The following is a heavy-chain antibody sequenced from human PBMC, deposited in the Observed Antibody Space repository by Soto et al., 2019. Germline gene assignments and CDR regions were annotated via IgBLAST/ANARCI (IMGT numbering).Heavy chain of an antibody. J-gene: IGHJ6*02. CDR1: GYTFTSYD. CDR2: MNPNSGNT. Sequence: ASVKVSCKASGYTFTSYDINWVRQATGQGLEWMGWMNPNSGNTGYAQKFQGRVTMTRNTSISTAYMELSSLRSEDTAVYYCVRGLSRGLRGNYHYYYGMGVWVQGATVTVS. CDR3: VRGLSRGLRGNYHYYYGMGV. D-gene: IGHD3-16*01. V-gene: IGHV1-8*01.